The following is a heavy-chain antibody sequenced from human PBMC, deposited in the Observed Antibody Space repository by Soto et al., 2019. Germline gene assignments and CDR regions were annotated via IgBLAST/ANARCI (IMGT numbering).Heavy chain of an antibody. CDR1: GYSFTNNW. J-gene: IGHJ4*01. CDR2: IDPRDSYT. Sequence: PGESLKISCQGSGYSFTNNWISWVRQMPGKGLEWMGRIDPRDSYTNYSPSFQGHVTISVDKSDNTSYLHWNSLKASDSAMYFCARSYCPPTSCYNGYFGHWGRGTRVTVSS. V-gene: IGHV5-10-1*01. CDR3: ARSYCPPTSCYNGYFGH. D-gene: IGHD2-2*02.